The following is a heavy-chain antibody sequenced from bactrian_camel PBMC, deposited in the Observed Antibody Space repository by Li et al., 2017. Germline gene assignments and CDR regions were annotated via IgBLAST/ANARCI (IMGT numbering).Heavy chain of an antibody. Sequence: LVESGGGSVQAGESLRLSCAASAATGGPFYMAYFRQAPGKEREGAAAIYFYRTGASTFYADSVKGRFTISQDSARNTVYLQMNNLQPEDTATYYCAEGRGSRGEHCYSLNYWGQGTQVTVS. CDR3: AEGRGSRGEHCYSLNY. J-gene: IGHJ4*01. V-gene: IGHV3S1*01. CDR1: AATGGPFY. D-gene: IGHD6*01. CDR2: IYFYRTGAST.